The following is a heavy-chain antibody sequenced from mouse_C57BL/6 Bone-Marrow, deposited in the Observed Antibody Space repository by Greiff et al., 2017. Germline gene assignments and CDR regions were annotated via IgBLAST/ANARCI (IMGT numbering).Heavy chain of an antibody. CDR2: ISYDGSN. D-gene: IGHD4-1*01. CDR3: ARDPNWDGAMDY. V-gene: IGHV3-6*01. J-gene: IGHJ4*01. CDR1: GYSITSGYY. Sequence: EESGPGLVKPSQSLSLTCSVTGYSITSGYYWNWIRQFPGNKLEWMGYISYDGSNNYNPSLKNRISITRDTSKNQFFLKLNSVTTEDTATYYCARDPNWDGAMDYWGQGTSVTVSS.